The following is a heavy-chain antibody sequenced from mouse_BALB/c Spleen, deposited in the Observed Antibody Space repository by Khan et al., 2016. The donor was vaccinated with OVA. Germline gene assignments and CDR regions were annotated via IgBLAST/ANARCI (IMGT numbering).Heavy chain of an antibody. V-gene: IGHV5-9-3*01. CDR1: GFTFSSYA. CDR3: ARHNYGPFAY. CDR2: ISSGGDYT. Sequence: EVELVESGGGLVKPGGPLKLSCAASGFTFSSYAMSWVRQTPEKRLEWVATISSGGDYTYYPDSVQGRFTISRDNATNTLYLQMSSLRSEDTARYYCARHNYGPFAYWGQGTLVTVSA. J-gene: IGHJ3*01. D-gene: IGHD1-1*01.